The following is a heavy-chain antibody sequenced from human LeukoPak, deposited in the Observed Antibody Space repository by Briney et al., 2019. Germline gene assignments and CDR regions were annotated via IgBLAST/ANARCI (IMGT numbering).Heavy chain of an antibody. CDR2: ISGSGGST. CDR3: AKLSQRGGFFWSGYYRGDVLDF. V-gene: IGHV3-23*01. CDR1: GFTFSSYA. D-gene: IGHD3-3*01. J-gene: IGHJ3*01. Sequence: GGSLRLSCAASGFTFSSYAMSWVRQAPGKGLEWVSAISGSGGSTYYADSVKGRFTISRDNSKNTLYLQMNSLRAEDTAVYYCAKLSQRGGFFWSGYYRGDVLDFWAKGTMVTVS.